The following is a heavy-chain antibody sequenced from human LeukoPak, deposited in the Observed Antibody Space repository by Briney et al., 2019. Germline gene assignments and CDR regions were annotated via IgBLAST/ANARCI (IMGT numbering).Heavy chain of an antibody. Sequence: SETLSLTCTVSGYSISSGYYWGWIRQPPGKGLEWIGSIYHSGSTNYNPSLKSRVTISVDTSKNQFSLKLSSVTAADTAVYYCARGGMGSSHNWFDPWGQGTLVTVSS. CDR3: ARGGMGSSHNWFDP. CDR2: IYHSGST. J-gene: IGHJ5*02. V-gene: IGHV4-38-2*02. D-gene: IGHD6-13*01. CDR1: GYSISSGYY.